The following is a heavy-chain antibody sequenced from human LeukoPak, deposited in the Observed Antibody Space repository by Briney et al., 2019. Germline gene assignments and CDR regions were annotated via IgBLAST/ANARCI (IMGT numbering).Heavy chain of an antibody. CDR2: IRYDGSNK. Sequence: PGGSLRLSCAASGFIFSSYGMHWVRQAPGKGLEWVAFIRYDGSNKYYADSVKGRFTISRDNSKNMLYLQMNSLRAGDTAVYYCAKDRSMVRGVSIRFRRSGTMDVWGKGTTVTISS. D-gene: IGHD3-10*01. CDR3: AKDRSMVRGVSIRFRRSGTMDV. V-gene: IGHV3-30*02. CDR1: GFIFSSYG. J-gene: IGHJ6*03.